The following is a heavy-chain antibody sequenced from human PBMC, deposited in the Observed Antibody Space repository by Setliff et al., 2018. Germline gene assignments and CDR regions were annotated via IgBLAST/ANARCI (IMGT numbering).Heavy chain of an antibody. V-gene: IGHV3-49*04. CDR3: TVAPGYCSGGSCSYYYYYGMDV. J-gene: IGHJ6*02. CDR1: GFTFGDYA. D-gene: IGHD2-15*01. Sequence: GGSLRLSCTASGFTFGDYAMSWVRQAPGKGLEWVGFIRSKAYGGTTEYVASVKGRFTISRDDSKSIAYLQMNSLKTEDTAVYYCTVAPGYCSGGSCSYYYYYGMDVWGQGTTVTVSS. CDR2: IRSKAYGGTT.